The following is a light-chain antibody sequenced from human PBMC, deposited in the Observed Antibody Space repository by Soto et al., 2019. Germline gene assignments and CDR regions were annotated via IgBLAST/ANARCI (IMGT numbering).Light chain of an antibody. CDR2: AAS. CDR1: QSVSNY. CDR3: QQSYSSPIT. V-gene: IGKV1-39*01. Sequence: DIQLTQSPSSLSSSVGDIFTITCRAGQSVSNYLNWYQHKPARAPKLLIYAASSLESGVPSRFSGSRSATDFTLTISSLQPEDFATYYCQQSYSSPITFGQGTRLEIK. J-gene: IGKJ5*01.